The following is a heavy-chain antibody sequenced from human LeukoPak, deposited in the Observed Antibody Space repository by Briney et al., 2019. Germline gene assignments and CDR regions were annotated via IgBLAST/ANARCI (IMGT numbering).Heavy chain of an antibody. CDR3: ATWTPRIRRPDY. Sequence: GGSLRLPCAASGFTFSSYAMSWVRQAPGKGLEWVSAISGSGGSTYYADSVKGRFTISRDNSKNTLYLQMNSLRAEDTAVYYCATWTPRIRRPDYWGQGTLVTVSS. CDR2: ISGSGGST. CDR1: GFTFSSYA. J-gene: IGHJ4*02. V-gene: IGHV3-23*01. D-gene: IGHD4-17*01.